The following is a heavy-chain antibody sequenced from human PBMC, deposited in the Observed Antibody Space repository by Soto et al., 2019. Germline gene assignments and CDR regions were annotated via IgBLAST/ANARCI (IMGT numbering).Heavy chain of an antibody. D-gene: IGHD1-1*01. CDR2: IYWDDDK. J-gene: IGHJ4*02. CDR3: ATRPLPYNPDFDY. CDR1: GFSLSTRGVG. Sequence: QITLKESGPMLVKPTETLTLTCTFSGFSLSTRGVGVGWIRQPPGKALEWLALIYWDDDKRYSPSLEGRATIPKYPTYNQVVLTLTHLYPVATATYSCATRPLPYNPDFDYWGQGALVTVSS. V-gene: IGHV2-5*02.